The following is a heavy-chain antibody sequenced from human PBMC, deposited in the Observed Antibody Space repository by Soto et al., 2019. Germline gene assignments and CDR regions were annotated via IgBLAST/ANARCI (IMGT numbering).Heavy chain of an antibody. D-gene: IGHD2-15*01. CDR2: MNPDSGHA. Sequence: ASVKVSFKASGYTFTNSDINWVRQAPGQGLEWMGWMNPDSGHAAYAQKFQGRVTLTTSTSTSTVYMEMRSLGSEDTAVYYCARRPHCSGGICYYGLDNWGQGTLVTVSS. CDR3: ARRPHCSGGICYYGLDN. CDR1: GYTFTNSD. J-gene: IGHJ4*02. V-gene: IGHV1-8*01.